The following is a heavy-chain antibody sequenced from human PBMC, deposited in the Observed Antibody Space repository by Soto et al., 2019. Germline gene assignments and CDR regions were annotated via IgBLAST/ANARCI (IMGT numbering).Heavy chain of an antibody. D-gene: IGHD3-22*01. CDR1: GYTFTSYY. V-gene: IGHV1-46*01. CDR2: INPSGGST. CDR3: ARDYQYYDSSGYPLYYYGMDV. Sequence: PGPPVKFSCKASGYTFTSYYMHWVRQAPGQGLEWMGIINPSGGSTSYAQKFQGRVTMTRDTSTSTVYMELSSLRSEDTAVYYCARDYQYYDSSGYPLYYYGMDVWGQGTTVTVSS. J-gene: IGHJ6*02.